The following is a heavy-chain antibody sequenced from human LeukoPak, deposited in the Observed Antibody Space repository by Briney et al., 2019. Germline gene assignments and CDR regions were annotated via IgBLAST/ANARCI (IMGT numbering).Heavy chain of an antibody. CDR2: INPNSGGT. J-gene: IGHJ5*02. CDR3: ARGGKAYDFWSRGPPDTNWFDP. Sequence: ASVKVSCKASGYTFTGYYMHWVRQAPGQGLEWMGWINPNSGGTNYAQKFQGRVTITRDTSISTAYMELSRLRSDDTAVYYCARGGKAYDFWSRGPPDTNWFDPWGQGTLVTAS. V-gene: IGHV1-2*02. CDR1: GYTFTGYY. D-gene: IGHD3-3*01.